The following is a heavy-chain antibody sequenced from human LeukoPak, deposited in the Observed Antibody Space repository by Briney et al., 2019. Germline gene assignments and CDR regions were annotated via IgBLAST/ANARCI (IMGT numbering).Heavy chain of an antibody. Sequence: ASVKVSCKASGYTFTGYYMHWVRQAPGQGLEWMGWINPNSGGTNYAQKFQGWVTMTRDTSISTAYMELSRLRSDDTAVYYCARMLFREVELGCSGGSCSAGYGMDVWGKGTTVTVSS. CDR3: ARMLFREVELGCSGGSCSAGYGMDV. J-gene: IGHJ6*04. V-gene: IGHV1-2*04. D-gene: IGHD2-15*01. CDR1: GYTFTGYY. CDR2: INPNSGGT.